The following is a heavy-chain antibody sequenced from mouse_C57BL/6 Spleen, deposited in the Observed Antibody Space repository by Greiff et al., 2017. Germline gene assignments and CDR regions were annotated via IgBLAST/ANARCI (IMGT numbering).Heavy chain of an antibody. V-gene: IGHV5-6*01. CDR1: GFTFSSYG. CDR3: ASPPGADYGSSPGFAY. Sequence: EVQVVESGGDLVKPGGSLKLSCAASGFTFSSYGMSWVRQTPDKRLEWVATISSGGSYTYYPDSVKGRFTIARDNAKNTPYLQMSSLKSEDTAVYYCASPPGADYGSSPGFAYWGQGTLVTVSA. CDR2: ISSGGSYT. D-gene: IGHD1-1*01. J-gene: IGHJ3*01.